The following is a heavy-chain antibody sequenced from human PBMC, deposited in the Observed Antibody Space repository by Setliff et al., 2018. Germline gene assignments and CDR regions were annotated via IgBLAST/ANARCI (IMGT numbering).Heavy chain of an antibody. J-gene: IGHJ5*02. CDR2: INPNTGET. Sequence: ASVKVSCKASGYTFAGFYLHWVRQAPGQGLQWMGWINPNTGETDYAPRFQGRVTMTRDTSLSTAYMEVRSLRSDDAAVYYCARVLFGDLFSWFDPWGQGTLVTVSS. D-gene: IGHD3-10*02. CDR3: ARVLFGDLFSWFDP. CDR1: GYTFAGFY. V-gene: IGHV1-2*02.